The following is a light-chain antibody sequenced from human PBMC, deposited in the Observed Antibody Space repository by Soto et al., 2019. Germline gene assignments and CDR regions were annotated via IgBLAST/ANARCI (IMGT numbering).Light chain of an antibody. CDR2: DAS. J-gene: IGKJ1*01. V-gene: IGKV1-5*01. CDR1: QSINNR. Sequence: IQMTQSPSTLSASVGDRVTITCRASQSINNRLAWHQQKPGKAPKVLICDASSLKSGVPSRFSGSGSGTEFTLTISSLQPDDFATYYCQQYYSYPWTFAQGTKVDIK. CDR3: QQYYSYPWT.